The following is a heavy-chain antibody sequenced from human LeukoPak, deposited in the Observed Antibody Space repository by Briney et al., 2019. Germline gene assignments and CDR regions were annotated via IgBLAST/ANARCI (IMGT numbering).Heavy chain of an antibody. V-gene: IGHV4-34*01. CDR3: ARLYQPQLVLYYYYYSTDV. D-gene: IGHD6-13*01. CDR2: INHSGST. CDR1: GGSFSGYY. J-gene: IGHJ6*03. Sequence: PSETLSLTCAVYGGSFSGYYWSWIRQPPGKGLEWIGEINHSGSTNYNPSLKRRVTIAVNTSKNQFSLTLSSVTAADTAVYYCARLYQPQLVLYYYYYSTDVWGKGTTVTVSS.